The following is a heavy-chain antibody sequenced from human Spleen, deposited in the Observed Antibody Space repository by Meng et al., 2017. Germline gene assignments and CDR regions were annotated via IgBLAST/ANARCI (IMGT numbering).Heavy chain of an antibody. J-gene: IGHJ3*02. CDR3: AKGSYWPIVGATFWRAFDI. V-gene: IGHV3-23*01. D-gene: IGHD1-26*01. Sequence: GESLKISCAASGFTFSYYAMSWVRQAPGKGLQWVSSISDNGDTTYYADSVRGRFTISRDNAKNSLYLQMNSLRAEDTALYYCAKGSYWPIVGATFWRAFDIWGQGTMVTVSS. CDR1: GFTFSYYA. CDR2: ISDNGDTT.